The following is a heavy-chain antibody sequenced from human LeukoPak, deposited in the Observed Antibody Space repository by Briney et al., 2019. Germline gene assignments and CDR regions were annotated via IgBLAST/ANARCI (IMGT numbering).Heavy chain of an antibody. CDR1: GYSFTSCW. D-gene: IGHD1-1*01. CDR3: ARLISESDNCNDGWFDP. J-gene: IGHJ5*02. V-gene: IGHV5-51*01. CDR2: IYPGDSDT. Sequence: GESLKISCKGSGYSFTSCWIGWVRQMPGKGLEWMGIIYPGDSDTRYSPSFQGQVTISADKSISTAYLQWSSLKASDTAMYYCARLISESDNCNDGWFDPWGQGTLVTVSS.